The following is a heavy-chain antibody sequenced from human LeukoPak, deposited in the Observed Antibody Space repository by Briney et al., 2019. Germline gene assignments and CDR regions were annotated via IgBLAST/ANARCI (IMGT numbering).Heavy chain of an antibody. D-gene: IGHD2-15*01. CDR1: GGSISSGSYY. J-gene: IGHJ6*03. CDR2: IYTSGST. V-gene: IGHV4-61*02. CDR3: ARGRKGYCSGGSCQPYYYYYYMDV. Sequence: SETLSLTCTVSGGSISSGSYYWSWIRQPAGKGLEWIGRIYTSGSTNYNPSLKSRVTISVDTSKSQFSLKLSSVTAADTAVYYCARGRKGYCSGGSCQPYYYYYYMDVWGKGTTVTISS.